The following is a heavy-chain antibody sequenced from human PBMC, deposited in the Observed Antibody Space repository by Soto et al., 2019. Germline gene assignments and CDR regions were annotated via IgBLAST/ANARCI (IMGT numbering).Heavy chain of an antibody. D-gene: IGHD3-10*01. Sequence: ASVKVSYKASGYTFTSYAMHWVRQAPGQRLEWMGWINAGNGNTKYSQKFQGRVTITRDTSASTAYMELSSLRSEDTAVYYCASFPGKLLWFGANLHWGQGPLGTVSS. CDR2: INAGNGNT. J-gene: IGHJ4*02. CDR1: GYTFTSYA. CDR3: ASFPGKLLWFGANLH. V-gene: IGHV1-3*01.